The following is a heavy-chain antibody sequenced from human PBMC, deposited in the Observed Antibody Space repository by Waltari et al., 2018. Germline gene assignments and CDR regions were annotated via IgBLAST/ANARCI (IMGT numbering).Heavy chain of an antibody. V-gene: IGHV4-34*01. J-gene: IGHJ6*03. Sequence: QVQLQQWGAGLLKPSETLSLTCAVYGGSFSGYYWRWIRQPPGKGLEWIGEINHSGSTNYNPSLKSRVTISVDTSKNQFSLKLSSVTAADTAVYYCARWRYSNPYYYYYMDVWGKGTTVTISS. CDR2: INHSGST. CDR3: ARWRYSNPYYYYYMDV. D-gene: IGHD4-4*01. CDR1: GGSFSGYY.